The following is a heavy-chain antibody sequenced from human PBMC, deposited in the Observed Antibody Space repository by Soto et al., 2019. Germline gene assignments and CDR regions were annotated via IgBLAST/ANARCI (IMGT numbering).Heavy chain of an antibody. CDR2: INPSGGST. V-gene: IGHV1-46*01. CDR1: GYTFTSYY. Sequence: GASVKVSGKASGYTFTSYYMHWVRQAPGQGLEWMGIINPSGGSTSYAQKFQGRVTMTRDTSTSTVYMELSSLRSEDTAVYYCARDSGVTESDYWGQGTLVTVSS. J-gene: IGHJ4*02. CDR3: ARDSGVTESDY. D-gene: IGHD2-21*02.